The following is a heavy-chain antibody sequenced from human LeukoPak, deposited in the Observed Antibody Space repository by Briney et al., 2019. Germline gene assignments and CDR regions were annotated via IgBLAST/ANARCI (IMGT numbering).Heavy chain of an antibody. J-gene: IGHJ4*02. D-gene: IGHD3-22*01. Sequence: PSETLSLTCAVYGGSFSGYYWSWIRQPPGKGLEWIGEINHSESTNYNPSLKSRVTISVDTSKNQFSLRLTSVTTADTAVYYCARYYADVNGYYYYYDYWGQGTLVTVSS. CDR2: INHSEST. CDR3: ARYYADVNGYYYYYDY. V-gene: IGHV4-34*01. CDR1: GGSFSGYY.